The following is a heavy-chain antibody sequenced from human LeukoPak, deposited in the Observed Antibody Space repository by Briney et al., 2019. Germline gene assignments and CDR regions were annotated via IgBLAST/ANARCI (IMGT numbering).Heavy chain of an antibody. CDR2: VDPEDGYT. D-gene: IGHD1-26*01. CDR1: GYTFTDFY. CDR3: AAPTASGSYS. V-gene: IGHV1-69-2*01. J-gene: IGHJ4*02. Sequence: ASVKVSCKASGYTFTDFYIHWVQQAPGKGPEWMGRVDPEDGYTIYAEKFQGRVTIAADTSTDTAYSDLSTLTSDDTAVYYCAAPTASGSYSWGQGILVTVSS.